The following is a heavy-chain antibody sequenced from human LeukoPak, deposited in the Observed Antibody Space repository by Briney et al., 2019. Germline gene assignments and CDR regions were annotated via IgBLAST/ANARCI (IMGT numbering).Heavy chain of an antibody. Sequence: KTGGSLRLSCTGSGFTFSSYSMNWVRQAPGKGLEWVSSISSSSSYRYYEESVKGLFSISRDNARNSLYLQMNSLRAEDTAVYYCAREFVGRVDWGQGTLVTVSS. CDR3: AREFVGRVD. CDR2: ISSSSSYR. D-gene: IGHD2-15*01. V-gene: IGHV3-21*01. CDR1: GFTFSSYS. J-gene: IGHJ4*02.